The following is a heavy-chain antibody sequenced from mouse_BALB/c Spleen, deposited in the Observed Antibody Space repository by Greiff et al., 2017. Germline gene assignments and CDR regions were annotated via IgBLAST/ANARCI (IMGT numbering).Heavy chain of an antibody. Sequence: EVQLQESGPGLVKPSQSLSLTCTVTGYSITSDYAWNWIRQFPGNTLEWMGYISYSGSTSYNPSLKSRISITRDTSKNQFFLQLNSVTTEDTATYYCARRKIGPLYAMDYWGQGTSVTVSS. V-gene: IGHV3-2*02. CDR1: GYSITSDYA. J-gene: IGHJ4*01. CDR2: ISYSGST. CDR3: ARRKIGPLYAMDY.